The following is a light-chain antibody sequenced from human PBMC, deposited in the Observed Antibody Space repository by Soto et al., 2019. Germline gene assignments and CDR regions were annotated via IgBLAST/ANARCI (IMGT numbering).Light chain of an antibody. Sequence: QSVLTQAPSASGTPGQRVTISCSGSSSNIGSNTVSWYQQFPGTAPKLLIYNNNQRPSGVPDRFSGSKSGTSASLAISGLQSEDEADYYCAAWDASLNRRWVFGGGTKVTVL. CDR2: NNN. V-gene: IGLV1-44*01. J-gene: IGLJ3*02. CDR3: AAWDASLNRRWV. CDR1: SSNIGSNT.